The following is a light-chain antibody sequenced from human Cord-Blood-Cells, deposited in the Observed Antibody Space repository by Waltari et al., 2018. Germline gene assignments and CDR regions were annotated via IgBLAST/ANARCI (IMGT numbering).Light chain of an antibody. V-gene: IGLV2-23*02. Sequence: QSALSLRPSVSGSPGQSIPISCTGTTSDVGSYKLVSWYQHPPGKAPKLMIYEVSKRPSGVSNRFSGSKSGNTASLTISGPRAEDEADYYCCSYASSSTVFGTGTKVTVL. CDR3: CSYASSSTV. CDR1: TSDVGSYKL. CDR2: EVS. J-gene: IGLJ1*01.